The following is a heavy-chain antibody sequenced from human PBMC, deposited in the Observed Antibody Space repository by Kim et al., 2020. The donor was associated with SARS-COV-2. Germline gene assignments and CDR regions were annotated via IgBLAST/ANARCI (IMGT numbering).Heavy chain of an antibody. V-gene: IGHV1-8*01. CDR1: GYTFTSYD. Sequence: ASVKVSCKASGYTFTSYDINWVRQATGQGLEWMGWMNPNSGNTGYAQKFQGRVTMTRNTSISTAYMELSSLRSEDTAVYYCARKGVWYDSSGYGPDYYYYGMDVWGQGTTVTVSS. CDR2: MNPNSGNT. D-gene: IGHD3-22*01. CDR3: ARKGVWYDSSGYGPDYYYYGMDV. J-gene: IGHJ6*02.